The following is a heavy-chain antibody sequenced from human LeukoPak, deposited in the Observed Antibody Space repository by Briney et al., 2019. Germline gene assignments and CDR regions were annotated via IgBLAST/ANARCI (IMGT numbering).Heavy chain of an antibody. V-gene: IGHV3-48*02. J-gene: IGHJ3*02. D-gene: IGHD2-15*01. Sequence: PGGSLRLSCVASGFTFSNYAMSWVRQAPGKGLEWVSYINGGRSPIYYADSVRGRFTVSRDNAKSSLFLQMNSLRDDDTAVYYCARVHCSGRGCFQRYDGFHIWGQGTVVTASS. CDR1: GFTFSNYA. CDR2: INGGRSPI. CDR3: ARVHCSGRGCFQRYDGFHI.